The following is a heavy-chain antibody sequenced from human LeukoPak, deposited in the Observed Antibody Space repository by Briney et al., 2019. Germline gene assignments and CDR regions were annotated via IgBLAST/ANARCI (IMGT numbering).Heavy chain of an antibody. J-gene: IGHJ4*02. CDR1: GFTFSSYA. V-gene: IGHV3-23*01. CDR2: ISGSGGST. Sequence: GGSLRLSCAASGFTFSSYAMSWVRQAPGKGLEWVSAISGSGGSTYYADSVKGRFTISRDNSRNTLYLQMNSLRAEDTAVYYCAKALLIMITSGGAFDYWGQGTLVTVSS. D-gene: IGHD3-16*01. CDR3: AKALLIMITSGGAFDY.